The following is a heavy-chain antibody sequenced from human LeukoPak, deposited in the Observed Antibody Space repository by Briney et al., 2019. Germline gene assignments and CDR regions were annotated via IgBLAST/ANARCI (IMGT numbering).Heavy chain of an antibody. CDR1: GFTVSSNY. CDR3: AKMGEDYYDSSGYPYFDY. D-gene: IGHD3-22*01. CDR2: IYSGGST. Sequence: GGSLRLSCAVSGFTVSSNYMSWVRQAPGKGLEWVSVIYSGGSTYYADSVKGRFTISRDNSKNTLYLQMNSLRAEDTAVYYCAKMGEDYYDSSGYPYFDYWGQGTLVTVSS. J-gene: IGHJ4*02. V-gene: IGHV3-66*02.